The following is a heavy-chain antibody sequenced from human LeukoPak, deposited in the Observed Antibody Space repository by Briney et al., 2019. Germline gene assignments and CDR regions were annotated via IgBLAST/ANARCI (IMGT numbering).Heavy chain of an antibody. Sequence: PGGSLRLPCAASGFPFSSYWMSWVRQAPGKGLEWVANIKQAGSEKYYVDSVKGRFTISRDNAKNSLYLQMNGVRADETAVYYCAREWYSSGWYVCDAFDMWGQGTMVTVSS. V-gene: IGHV3-7*01. CDR1: GFPFSSYW. D-gene: IGHD6-19*01. CDR2: IKQAGSEK. J-gene: IGHJ3*02. CDR3: AREWYSSGWYVCDAFDM.